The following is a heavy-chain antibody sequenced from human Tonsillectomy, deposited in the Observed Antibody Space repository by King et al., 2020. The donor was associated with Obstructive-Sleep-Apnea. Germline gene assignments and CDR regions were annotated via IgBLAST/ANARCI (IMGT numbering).Heavy chain of an antibody. CDR2: INHRGSS. CDR3: ARGQAARPFDY. D-gene: IGHD6-6*01. J-gene: IGHJ4*02. V-gene: IGHV4-34*01. Sequence: VQLQQWGAGLLKPSETLSLTCAVYRESFSDYYWTWIRQSPERGLEGIGEINHRGSSNYNPSLKSLVTMSLDTSKNLFSLQLKSVTAADTAVYYCARGQAARPFDYWAQGLLVTVSS. CDR1: RESFSDYY.